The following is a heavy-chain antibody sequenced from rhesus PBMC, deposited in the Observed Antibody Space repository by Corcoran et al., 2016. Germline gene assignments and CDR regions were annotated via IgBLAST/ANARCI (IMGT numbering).Heavy chain of an antibody. V-gene: IGHV4-173*01. J-gene: IGHJ4*01. CDR2: ISGSGGST. D-gene: IGHD1-44*02. CDR3: ARKDPGAPIDY. Sequence: QLQLQESGPGLVKPSETLSLTCAVSGGSISSNYWSWIRQPPGKGLGWIGHISGSGGSTDYSPSRKSRVTISTDTSKNQFSLNLSSVTAADTAVYYCARKDPGAPIDYWGQGVLVTVSS. CDR1: GGSISSNY.